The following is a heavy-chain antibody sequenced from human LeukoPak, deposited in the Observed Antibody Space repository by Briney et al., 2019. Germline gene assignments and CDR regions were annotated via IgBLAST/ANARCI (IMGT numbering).Heavy chain of an antibody. D-gene: IGHD1-26*01. CDR2: ISSSSSTI. V-gene: IGHV3-48*01. CDR1: GFTFSSYS. Sequence: PGGSLRLSCAASGFTFSSYSMNWVRQAPGKGLEWVSYISSSSSTIYYADSVKGRFTISRDNAKNSLYLQMNSLRAEDTAVYYCARVGELRDYYYMDVWGKGTTVTISS. CDR3: ARVGELRDYYYMDV. J-gene: IGHJ6*03.